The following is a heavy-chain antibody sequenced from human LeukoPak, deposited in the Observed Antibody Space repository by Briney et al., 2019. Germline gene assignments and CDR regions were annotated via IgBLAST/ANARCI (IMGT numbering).Heavy chain of an antibody. CDR3: ARALGWRYFDWLLTADDESNAFDI. V-gene: IGHV3-23*01. CDR1: GFTFSSYA. J-gene: IGHJ3*02. Sequence: PGGSLRLSCAASGFTFSSYAMSWVRQAPGKGLEWVSTINGGGVNTHYADSVGGRFTISRDNSKNTLFLQMNSLRAEDTAVYYCARALGWRYFDWLLTADDESNAFDIWGQGTMVTVSS. CDR2: INGGGVNT. D-gene: IGHD3-9*01.